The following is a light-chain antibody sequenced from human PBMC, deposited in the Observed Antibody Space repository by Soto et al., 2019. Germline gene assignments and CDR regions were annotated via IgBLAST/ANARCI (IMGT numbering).Light chain of an antibody. Sequence: DIQMTQSPSTLSASVGDRVTITCRASQSVTGWLAWYQQKPGEAPKLLIYDASTLASGVPSRFSGSRSVTQFTLTISSLPPDDSATYYCQQYHSYSPYTFGQGTKLEIK. CDR2: DAS. J-gene: IGKJ2*01. CDR1: QSVTGW. CDR3: QQYHSYSPYT. V-gene: IGKV1-5*01.